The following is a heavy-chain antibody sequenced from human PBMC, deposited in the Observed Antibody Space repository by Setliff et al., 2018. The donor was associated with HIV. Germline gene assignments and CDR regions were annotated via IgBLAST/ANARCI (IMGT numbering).Heavy chain of an antibody. Sequence: PSETLSLTCSVSGGSINDERYYWSWIRQPPGKGLEWTGSIYQSGRTYYNPSLKSRLTMSVDTSKNQFSLKLTSVTAADTAMYYCASRIYYYDESRVLREEGFVPWGQGTLVTVSS. CDR2: IYQSGRT. CDR3: ASRIYYYDESRVLREEGFVP. J-gene: IGHJ5*02. V-gene: IGHV4-39*01. CDR1: GGSINDERYY. D-gene: IGHD3-22*01.